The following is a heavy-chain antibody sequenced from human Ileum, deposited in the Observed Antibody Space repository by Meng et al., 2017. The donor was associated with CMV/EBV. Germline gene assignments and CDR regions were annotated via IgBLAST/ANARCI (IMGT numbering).Heavy chain of an antibody. CDR3: ARGGSYAHAGDF. D-gene: IGHD5-18*01. CDR1: GGSISSGGFY. J-gene: IGHJ4*02. V-gene: IGHV4-31*03. CDR2: IYYSGST. Sequence: TCSGGSISSGGFYWNWIRQHPGKGLEWIGYIYYSGSTYYNPSLKSRLTISVDTSKNQFSLKLTSVTAADTAVYYCARGGSYAHAGDFWGQGALVTVSS.